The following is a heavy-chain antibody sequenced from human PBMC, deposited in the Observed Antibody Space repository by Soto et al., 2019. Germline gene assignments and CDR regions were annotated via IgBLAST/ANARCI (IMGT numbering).Heavy chain of an antibody. CDR3: ARDRSYYDSSGSYSPPY. CDR2: ISGSGGDT. V-gene: IGHV3-23*01. J-gene: IGHJ4*02. Sequence: PGGSLRLSCAASGLTFSRYAMSWVRQAPGKGLEWVSTISGSGGDTNHADSVKGRFTISRDNSKNTLYLQMNSLRAEDTAVYYCARDRSYYDSSGSYSPPYWGQGTLVTVSS. CDR1: GLTFSRYA. D-gene: IGHD3-22*01.